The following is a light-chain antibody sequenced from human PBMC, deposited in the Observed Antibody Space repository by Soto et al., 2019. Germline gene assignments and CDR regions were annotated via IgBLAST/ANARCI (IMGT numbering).Light chain of an antibody. CDR1: HDVSQW. CDR2: KAS. V-gene: IGKV1-5*03. CDR3: QEYNSNSYS. Sequence: DIQMTESPSTLSASVGDGITITCRSSHDVSQWLAWYQHKPGKAPKLLIYKASTLDTGVSSRFSGRGSGTEFTLTITNLQPDDFATYCCQEYNSNSYSFGQGTKVDIK. J-gene: IGKJ2*01.